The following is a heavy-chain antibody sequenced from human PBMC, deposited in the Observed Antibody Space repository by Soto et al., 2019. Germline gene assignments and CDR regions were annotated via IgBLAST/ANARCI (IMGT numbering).Heavy chain of an antibody. CDR2: VTPTGDYT. CDR3: TRRPPSSGHPGLYAFDI. D-gene: IGHD3-22*01. Sequence: ASVKVSCKASGYTFTSYYMHWVRQAPGQGLEWMGIVTPTGDYTAYAQKFQGRVTMTRDTSATTVYMELSSLTSEDTAVYYCTRRPPSSGHPGLYAFDIWGQGTXVTVSS. V-gene: IGHV1-46*01. CDR1: GYTFTSYY. J-gene: IGHJ3*02.